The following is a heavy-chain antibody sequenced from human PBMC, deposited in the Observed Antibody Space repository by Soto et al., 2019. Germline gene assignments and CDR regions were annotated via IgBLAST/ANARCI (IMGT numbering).Heavy chain of an antibody. CDR3: AKLYSSGWYVFDY. D-gene: IGHD6-19*01. CDR2: ISGSGGST. CDR1: GFTFSSYA. V-gene: IGHV3-23*01. J-gene: IGHJ4*02. Sequence: AGGSLRLSCAASGFTFSSYAMSWVRQAPGKGLEWVSAISGSGGSTYYADSVKGRFTISRDNSKNTLYLQMNSLRAEDTAVYYCAKLYSSGWYVFDYWGQGTLVTVSS.